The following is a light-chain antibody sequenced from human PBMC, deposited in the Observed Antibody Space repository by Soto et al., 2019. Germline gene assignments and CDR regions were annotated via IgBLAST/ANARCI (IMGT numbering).Light chain of an antibody. Sequence: QSVLTQPASVSGSPGQSVTISCTGTSSDVGAYNYVSWYQQHPGKAPKLMIYEVSNRPSGVSNRFSGSKSGNTASLTISGLQAEDEAGYYCNSYTGSSTRFVFGTGTQLTVL. CDR3: NSYTGSSTRFV. V-gene: IGLV2-14*01. CDR1: SSDVGAYNY. J-gene: IGLJ7*01. CDR2: EVS.